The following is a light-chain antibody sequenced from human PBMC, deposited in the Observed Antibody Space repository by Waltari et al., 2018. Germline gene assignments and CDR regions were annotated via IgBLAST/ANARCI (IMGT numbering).Light chain of an antibody. CDR3: QLRIKWPPEIT. CDR2: DTS. J-gene: IGKJ5*01. CDR1: QIVDSY. V-gene: IGKV3-11*01. Sequence: EIVLTQSPVTLSLSPGERATLSCRASQIVDSYLAWYQPKRGQPPRLLIYDTSNRATGIPARFSGSGSGTDFTLTISSLEPDDFAVYFCQLRIKWPPEITFGQGARLEIK.